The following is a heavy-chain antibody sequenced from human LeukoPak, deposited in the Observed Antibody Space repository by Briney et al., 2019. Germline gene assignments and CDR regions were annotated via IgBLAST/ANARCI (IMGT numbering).Heavy chain of an antibody. D-gene: IGHD5-18*01. Sequence: SVKVSCKASGATFGSYVISWVRQAPGQGLEWMGGIIPIFGTAHYAQKFQGRLTITADESTSTVYMEMSSLRSEDTAMYYCAKEGDTALVTGYFDLWGRGTLVTVSS. J-gene: IGHJ2*01. CDR3: AKEGDTALVTGYFDL. V-gene: IGHV1-69*13. CDR2: IIPIFGTA. CDR1: GATFGSYV.